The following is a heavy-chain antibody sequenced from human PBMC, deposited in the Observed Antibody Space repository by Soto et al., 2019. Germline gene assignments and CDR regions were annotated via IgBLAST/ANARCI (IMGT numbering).Heavy chain of an antibody. CDR1: GYSFTSYW. J-gene: IGHJ6*02. CDR2: IYPGDSDT. V-gene: IGHV5-51*01. D-gene: IGHD6-19*01. CDR3: ARPLEAGKYYYGVDV. Sequence: GESLKISCKGSGYSFTSYWIGWVRQMPGKGLEWMGIIYPGDSDTRYSPSFQGQVTISADKSISTAYLQWSSLKASDTAMYYCARPLEAGKYYYGVDVWGQGTMVTVSS.